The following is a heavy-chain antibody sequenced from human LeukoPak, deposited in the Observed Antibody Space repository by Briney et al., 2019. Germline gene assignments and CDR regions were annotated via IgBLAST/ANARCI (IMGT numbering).Heavy chain of an antibody. CDR3: AGFRIAVAGTKRDKYYYYYGMDV. J-gene: IGHJ6*02. CDR2: ISAYNGNT. D-gene: IGHD6-19*01. CDR1: GYTFTSYG. Sequence: ASVKVSCKASGYTFTSYGISWVRQAPGQGLEWMGWISAYNGNTNYAQKLQGRVTMTTDTSTGTAYMELRSLRAEDTAVYYCAGFRIAVAGTKRDKYYYYYGMDVWGQGTTVTVSS. V-gene: IGHV1-18*01.